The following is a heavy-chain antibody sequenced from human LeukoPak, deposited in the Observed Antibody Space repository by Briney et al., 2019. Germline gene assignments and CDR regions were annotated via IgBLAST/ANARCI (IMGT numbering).Heavy chain of an antibody. D-gene: IGHD5-12*01. V-gene: IGHV3-21*01. Sequence: ADSLKGRFTISRDNAKKSLYLQINSLRAEDTAVYYCARVTRGGYDGYFDYWGQGTLATVSS. CDR3: ARVTRGGYDGYFDY. J-gene: IGHJ4*02.